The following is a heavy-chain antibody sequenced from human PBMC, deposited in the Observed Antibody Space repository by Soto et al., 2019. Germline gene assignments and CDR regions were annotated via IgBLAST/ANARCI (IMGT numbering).Heavy chain of an antibody. D-gene: IGHD6-13*01. CDR1: GYTFTSYG. Sequence: ASVKVSCKASGYTFTSYGISWVRQAPGQRLEWMGWINAGNGNTKYSQKFQGRVTITRDTSASTAYMELSSLRSEDTAVYYCARFIHIAGSYFDLWGRGTLVTVSS. CDR2: INAGNGNT. J-gene: IGHJ2*01. CDR3: ARFIHIAGSYFDL. V-gene: IGHV1-3*01.